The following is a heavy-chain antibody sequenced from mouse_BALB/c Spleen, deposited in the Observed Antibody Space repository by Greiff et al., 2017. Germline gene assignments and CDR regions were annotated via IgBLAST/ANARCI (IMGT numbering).Heavy chain of an antibody. CDR1: GYTFTTYP. CDR3: ARINYYYAMDY. D-gene: IGHD1-3*01. CDR2: FHPYNDDT. J-gene: IGHJ4*01. V-gene: IGHV1-47*01. Sequence: QVQLQQSGAELVKPGASVKMSCKAFGYTFTTYPMQWMKQTHGKRLEWIGNFHPYNDDTKYNEKFKGKTKLTVEKSSTTVYLEISRLTSDDSAVYYCARINYYYAMDYWGQGTSVTGSS.